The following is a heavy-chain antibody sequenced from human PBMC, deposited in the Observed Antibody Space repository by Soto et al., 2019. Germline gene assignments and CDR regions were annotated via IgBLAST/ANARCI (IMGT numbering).Heavy chain of an antibody. CDR1: GYTFTSYA. CDR3: ARTRYSSGWYPAGGFDP. J-gene: IGHJ5*02. Sequence: ASVKVSCKASGYTFTSYAIHWVRQAPGERLEWMGWINAGNGNTKYSQKFQGRVTITRDTSASTAYMELSSLRSEDTAVYYCARTRYSSGWYPAGGFDPWGQGTLVTVSS. V-gene: IGHV1-3*01. CDR2: INAGNGNT. D-gene: IGHD6-19*01.